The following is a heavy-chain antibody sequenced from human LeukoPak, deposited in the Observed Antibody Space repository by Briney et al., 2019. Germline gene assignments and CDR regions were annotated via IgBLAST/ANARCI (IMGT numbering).Heavy chain of an antibody. CDR2: INHSGST. V-gene: IGHV4-34*01. J-gene: IGHJ5*02. Sequence: SETLSLTCAVYGGPFSGYYWSWIRQPPGKGLEWIGEINHSGSTNYNPSLKSPVTISVDTSKNQFSLKLSSVTAAHTAVYYCARGLGPTVTTFLDWFDPWGQGTLVTVSS. CDR3: ARGLGPTVTTFLDWFDP. D-gene: IGHD4-11*01. CDR1: GGPFSGYY.